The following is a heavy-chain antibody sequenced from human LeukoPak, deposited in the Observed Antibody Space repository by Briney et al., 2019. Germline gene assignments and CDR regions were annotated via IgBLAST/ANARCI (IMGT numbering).Heavy chain of an antibody. CDR2: ISGSGGST. CDR1: GFTFSSYA. D-gene: IGHD6-19*01. J-gene: IGHJ3*02. V-gene: IGHV3-23*01. Sequence: GGSLRLSCAASGFTFSSYAMSWLPQAPGKGLEWVSAISGSGGSTYYADSVKGRFTISRDNSKTTLYLQMNSLRAEDTAVYYCAKDRDSSGLPDAFDIWGQGTMVTVSS. CDR3: AKDRDSSGLPDAFDI.